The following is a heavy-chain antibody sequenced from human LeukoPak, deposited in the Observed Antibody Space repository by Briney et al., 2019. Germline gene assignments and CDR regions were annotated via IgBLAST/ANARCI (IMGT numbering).Heavy chain of an antibody. J-gene: IGHJ4*02. CDR1: GFTVSSNY. Sequence: GGSLRLSCAASGFTVSSNYMSWVRQAPGKGLEWVSVIYSGGSTYYADSVKGRFTISRDNSKNTLYLQMNSLRAEDTAVYYCAKGYRYFDWLFDYWGQGTLVTVSS. D-gene: IGHD3-9*01. CDR3: AKGYRYFDWLFDY. V-gene: IGHV3-53*01. CDR2: IYSGGST.